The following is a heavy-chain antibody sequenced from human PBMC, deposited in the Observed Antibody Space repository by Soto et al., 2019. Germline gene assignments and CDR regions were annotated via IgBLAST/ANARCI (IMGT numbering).Heavy chain of an antibody. CDR2: IKSKTDGGTT. Sequence: GGSLRLSCAASGFTFSNAWMNWVRQAPGKGLEWVGRIKSKTDGGTTDYAAPVKGRFTISRDDSKNTLYLQMNSLKTEDTAVYYCEVNYYDSSGYYPTGENYFDYWGQGTLVTVSS. CDR3: EVNYYDSSGYYPTGENYFDY. CDR1: GFTFSNAW. J-gene: IGHJ4*02. V-gene: IGHV3-15*07. D-gene: IGHD3-22*01.